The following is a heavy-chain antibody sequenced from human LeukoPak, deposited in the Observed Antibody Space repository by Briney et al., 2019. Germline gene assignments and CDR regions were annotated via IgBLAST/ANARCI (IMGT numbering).Heavy chain of an antibody. CDR3: AKDWGEGYSYGFPDY. CDR2: ISWDGGST. J-gene: IGHJ4*02. D-gene: IGHD5-18*01. Sequence: GGSLRLSCAASGFTFDDYTMHWVRQAPGKGLEWVSLISWDGGSTYYADSVKGRFTISRDNSKNSLYLQMNSLRTEDTALYYCAKDWGEGYSYGFPDYWGQGTLVTVSS. V-gene: IGHV3-43*01. CDR1: GFTFDDYT.